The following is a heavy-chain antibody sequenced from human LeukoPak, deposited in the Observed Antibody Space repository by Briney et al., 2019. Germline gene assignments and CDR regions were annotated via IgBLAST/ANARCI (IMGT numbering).Heavy chain of an antibody. J-gene: IGHJ4*02. D-gene: IGHD4-17*01. CDR3: ARLVTTVTEFDF. Sequence: SETLSLTCNVSGVSISSGGYYWNWIRQNPGKGLEWIGYIYYSGNTYYNPSLKSRLTISVDTSKNQFSLRLSSVTAADTAMYYCARLVTTVTEFDFWGQGTLVTVSS. CDR1: GVSISSGGYY. CDR2: IYYSGNT. V-gene: IGHV4-31*03.